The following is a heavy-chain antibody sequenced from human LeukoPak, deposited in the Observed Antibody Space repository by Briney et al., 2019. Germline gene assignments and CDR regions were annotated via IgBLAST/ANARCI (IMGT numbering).Heavy chain of an antibody. V-gene: IGHV1-69-2*01. CDR1: GYTFTDYY. Sequence: ASVKVSCKVSGYTFTDYYMHWVQQAHGKGLEWMGLVDPEDGETIYAEKFQGRVTITADTSTDTAYMELSSLRSEDTAVYYCATEGAYNWFDPWGQGTLVTVSS. CDR2: VDPEDGET. J-gene: IGHJ5*02. D-gene: IGHD3-16*01. CDR3: ATEGAYNWFDP.